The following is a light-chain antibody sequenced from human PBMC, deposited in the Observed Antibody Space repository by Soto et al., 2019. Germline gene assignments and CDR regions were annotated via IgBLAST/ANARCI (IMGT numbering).Light chain of an antibody. CDR3: SSYTSISTWV. CDR2: DVS. CDR1: SSDVGGYNY. J-gene: IGLJ3*02. V-gene: IGLV2-14*01. Sequence: QSVLTQPASVSGSPGQSITISCTGTSSDVGGYNYVSWYQQHPGKAPKLMIYDVSNRPSGVSNRFSGSKSGNTASLTISGLQAEDEAGYYCSSYTSISTWVFGVGTKLTVL.